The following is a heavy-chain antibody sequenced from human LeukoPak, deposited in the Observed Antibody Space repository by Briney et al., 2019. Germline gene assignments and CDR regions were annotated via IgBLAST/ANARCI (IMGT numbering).Heavy chain of an antibody. CDR1: GYTFNTHY. CDR3: ARTVYDILSGFDY. J-gene: IGHJ4*02. CDR2: FNPHGRP. Sequence: GASVKVSCKASGYTFNTHYIHWVRQAPGQGLEWMGMFNPHGRPRHSQKFQGRVTMTRDTSTTTVTMELSSLRSEDTAVYYCARTVYDILSGFDYWGQGTLVTVSS. V-gene: IGHV1-46*02. D-gene: IGHD3-9*01.